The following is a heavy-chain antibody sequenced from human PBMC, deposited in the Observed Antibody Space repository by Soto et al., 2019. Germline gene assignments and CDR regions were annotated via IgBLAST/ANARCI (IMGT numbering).Heavy chain of an antibody. CDR1: GAPITSNY. CDR3: ARVAVTGYFDWLDP. Sequence: KPSETLSLTCSVSGAPITSNYWTWIRQPPGKGLEWIGYLDHQGYSNYSPSLRSRVSMSIDTSKNQWSLKVHSVTAADTAVYYCARVAVTGYFDWLDPWGQGTLVTVSS. CDR2: LDHQGYS. D-gene: IGHD3-9*01. J-gene: IGHJ5*02. V-gene: IGHV4-59*01.